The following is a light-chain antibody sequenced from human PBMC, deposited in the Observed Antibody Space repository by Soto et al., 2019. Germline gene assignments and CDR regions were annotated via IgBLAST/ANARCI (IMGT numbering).Light chain of an antibody. Sequence: EIVLTQSPGTLSLSPGDRATLSCRASQTVRSNYLAWFQHKPGQAPRLLIYGASSRATGIPDRFSGSGSGTDFTLTINRLEPEDCAVYFCQQYSDSPLPVAGGTKVEIK. V-gene: IGKV3-20*01. J-gene: IGKJ4*01. CDR1: QTVRSNY. CDR2: GAS. CDR3: QQYSDSPLP.